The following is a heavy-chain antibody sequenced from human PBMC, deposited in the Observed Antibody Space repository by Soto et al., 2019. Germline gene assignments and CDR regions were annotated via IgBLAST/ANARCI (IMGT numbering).Heavy chain of an antibody. CDR2: IYYSGST. CDR1: GGSVSSANYY. V-gene: IGHV4-61*01. J-gene: IGHJ4*02. D-gene: IGHD6-6*01. CDR3: AFWYSSSWPNRDY. Sequence: PSETLSLTCTVSGGSVSSANYYWNWIRQPPGKGPEWIGYIYYSGSTNYNPSLKSRVTISVDTSKNQFSLKLTSVTAADTAIYYCAFWYSSSWPNRDYWGKGTLVTVSS.